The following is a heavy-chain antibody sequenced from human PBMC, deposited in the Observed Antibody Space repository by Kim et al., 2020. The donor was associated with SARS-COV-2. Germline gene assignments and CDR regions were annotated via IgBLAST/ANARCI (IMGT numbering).Heavy chain of an antibody. J-gene: IGHJ6*03. Sequence: GGSLRLSCAASGFTFSSYEMNWVRQAPGKGLEWVSYISSSGSTIYYADSVKGRFTISRDNAKNSLYLQMNSLRAEDTAVYYCARDFRRSKGLYYMDVWGKGTTVTVSS. CDR3: ARDFRRSKGLYYMDV. CDR1: GFTFSSYE. CDR2: ISSSGSTI. D-gene: IGHD6-6*01. V-gene: IGHV3-48*03.